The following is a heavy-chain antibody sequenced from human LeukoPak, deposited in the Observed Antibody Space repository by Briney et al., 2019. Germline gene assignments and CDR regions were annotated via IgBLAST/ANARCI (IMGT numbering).Heavy chain of an antibody. CDR3: ARGGYDYPADY. CDR1: GFTLCGFE. Sequence: GVSLRLSCAASGFTLCGFEMNWFRQAPGKGLECVSFLNSPGHTFYYADSVRGRFTISRDNAKNALYLQMNSLGADDTAVYYCARGGYDYPADYWGQGTLVTVSS. J-gene: IGHJ4*02. V-gene: IGHV3-48*03. D-gene: IGHD5-12*01. CDR2: LNSPGHTF.